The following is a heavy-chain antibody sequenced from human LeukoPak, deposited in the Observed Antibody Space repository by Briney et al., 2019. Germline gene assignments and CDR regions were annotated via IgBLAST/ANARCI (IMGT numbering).Heavy chain of an antibody. D-gene: IGHD2-15*01. J-gene: IGHJ4*02. CDR1: GYTFTGYY. V-gene: IGHV1-2*02. CDR3: ARDLGYCSGGSCSYFDY. Sequence: ASVKVSCKASGYTFTGYYMHWVRQAPGQGLEWMGWINPNSGGTNYAQKFQGRVTMTRDTSISTAYMELSRLRSDDTAVYYCARDLGYCSGGSCSYFDYWGQGTLVTVSS. CDR2: INPNSGGT.